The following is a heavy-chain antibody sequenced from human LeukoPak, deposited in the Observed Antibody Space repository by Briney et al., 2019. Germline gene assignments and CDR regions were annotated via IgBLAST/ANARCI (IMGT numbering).Heavy chain of an antibody. CDR3: ARDLMSSGSGFDY. Sequence: SEALSLTCAVSGYSISSGYYWGWIRQPPGKGLEWIGSIYHSGSTYYNPSLKSRVTISVDTSKNQFSLKLSSVTAADTAVYYCARDLMSSGSGFDYWGQGTLVTVSS. CDR1: GYSISSGYY. CDR2: IYHSGST. J-gene: IGHJ4*02. V-gene: IGHV4-38-2*02. D-gene: IGHD6-19*01.